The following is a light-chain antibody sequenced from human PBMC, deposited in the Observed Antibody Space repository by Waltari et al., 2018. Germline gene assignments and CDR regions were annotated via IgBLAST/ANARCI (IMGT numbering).Light chain of an antibody. Sequence: QSALTQPASVSGSPGQSITISCTGTSSDVGGYNLFPWYQQPPGKAPKLIIYEGNKWPSGVSHRFSGSKSGNTASLTISGLQAEDEADYYCCSFAGSTTWVFGGGTTLTVL. CDR3: CSFAGSTTWV. J-gene: IGLJ3*02. CDR2: EGN. V-gene: IGLV2-23*01. CDR1: SSDVGGYNL.